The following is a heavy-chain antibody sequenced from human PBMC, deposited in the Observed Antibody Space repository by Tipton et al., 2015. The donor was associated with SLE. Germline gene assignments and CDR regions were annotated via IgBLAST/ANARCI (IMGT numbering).Heavy chain of an antibody. CDR3: ARHLGAYQLLVE. D-gene: IGHD2-2*01. V-gene: IGHV5-10-1*01. J-gene: IGHJ4*02. CDR1: GYSFTSYW. Sequence: VQLVQSGAEVKKPGESLRISCKGSGYSFTSYWISWVRQMPGKGLEWMGRIDPSDSYTNYSPSFQGHVTISADKSISTAYLQWSSLKASDTAIYYCARHLGAYQLLVEWGQGALVTVSS. CDR2: IDPSDSYT.